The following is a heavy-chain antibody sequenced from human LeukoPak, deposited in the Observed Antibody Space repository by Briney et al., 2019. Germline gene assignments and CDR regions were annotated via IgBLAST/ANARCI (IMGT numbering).Heavy chain of an antibody. V-gene: IGHV3-23*01. Sequence: GGSLRLSCAASGFTLSSYAMSWVRQAPGKGLERVSAISDSGNTYHADSVKGRFTISRDSSKNTLFLQMNRLRPEDAAVYYCAKAPVTTCRGAYCYPFDYWGQGTLVTVSS. CDR2: ISDSGNT. CDR1: GFTLSSYA. CDR3: AKAPVTTCRGAYCYPFDY. J-gene: IGHJ4*02. D-gene: IGHD2-21*01.